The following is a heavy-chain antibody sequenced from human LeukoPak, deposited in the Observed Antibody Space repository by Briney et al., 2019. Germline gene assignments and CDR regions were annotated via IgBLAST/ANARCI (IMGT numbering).Heavy chain of an antibody. J-gene: IGHJ4*02. CDR2: ISYDGSNK. D-gene: IGHD3-10*01. Sequence: GGSLRLSCAASGFTFSSNAMHWVRQAPGKGLEWVAVISYDGSNKYYADSVKGRFTISRDNSKNTLYLQMNSLRAEDTAVYYCARGTYYYGSGSLDYWGQGTLVTVSS. V-gene: IGHV3-30-3*01. CDR3: ARGTYYYGSGSLDY. CDR1: GFTFSSNA.